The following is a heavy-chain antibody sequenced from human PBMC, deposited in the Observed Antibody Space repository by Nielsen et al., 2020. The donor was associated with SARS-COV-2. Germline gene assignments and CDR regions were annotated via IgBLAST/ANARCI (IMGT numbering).Heavy chain of an antibody. D-gene: IGHD2-2*01. CDR2: INTNTGNP. CDR3: ASGVVVVPALDYYYYGIDV. Sequence: WVRQAPGHGLEWMGWINTNTGNPTYAQGFTGRFVFSLDTSVSTAYLQISSLKAEDTAVYYCASGVVVVPALDYYYYGIDVWGQGTTVTVSS. V-gene: IGHV7-4-1*02. J-gene: IGHJ6*02.